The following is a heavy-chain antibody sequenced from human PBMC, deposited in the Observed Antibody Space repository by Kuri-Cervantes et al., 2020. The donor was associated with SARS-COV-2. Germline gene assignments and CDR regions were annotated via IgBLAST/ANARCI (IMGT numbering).Heavy chain of an antibody. J-gene: IGHJ5*02. CDR3: ARQERVYCTNAPCRNFFDP. Sequence: SVKVSCKASGYTFTSSGISWVRQAPGQGLEWMGGIIPIFGTANYAQRFQGRLTITADRSTSTIYMQLSSLRSEDTAIYYCARQERVYCTNAPCRNFFDPWGQGTLVTVSS. V-gene: IGHV1-69*06. CDR1: GYTFTSSG. CDR2: IIPIFGTA. D-gene: IGHD2-8*01.